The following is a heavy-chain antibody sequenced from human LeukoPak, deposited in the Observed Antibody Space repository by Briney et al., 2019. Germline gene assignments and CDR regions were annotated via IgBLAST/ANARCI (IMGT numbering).Heavy chain of an antibody. CDR3: ARRHHSMLRGVRNWFDP. J-gene: IGHJ5*02. D-gene: IGHD3-10*01. CDR2: ISYNEYS. V-gene: IGHV4-39*01. CDR1: DGSISSTSFY. Sequence: SETLSLTCTVSDGSISSTSFYWDWIRQPPGKGLEWIGSISYNEYSYYNPSLKSRVTISVDTSRNQFSLKLTSVTAADTAVYYCARRHHSMLRGVRNWFDPWGQGTLVTISS.